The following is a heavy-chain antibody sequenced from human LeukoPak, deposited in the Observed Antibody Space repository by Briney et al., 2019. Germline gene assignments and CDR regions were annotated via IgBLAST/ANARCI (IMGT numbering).Heavy chain of an antibody. CDR1: GYTFTGYY. CDR2: INPNSGGT. CDR3: ARDQGGGIVVVPAAMSAFDI. V-gene: IGHV1-2*02. D-gene: IGHD2-2*01. J-gene: IGHJ3*02. Sequence: ASVTVSCKASGYTFTGYYMHWVRQAPGQGLEWMGWINPNSGGTNYAQKFQGRVTITRDTTISTAYMELSRLRSDDTAVYYCARDQGGGIVVVPAAMSAFDIWGQGTMVTVSS.